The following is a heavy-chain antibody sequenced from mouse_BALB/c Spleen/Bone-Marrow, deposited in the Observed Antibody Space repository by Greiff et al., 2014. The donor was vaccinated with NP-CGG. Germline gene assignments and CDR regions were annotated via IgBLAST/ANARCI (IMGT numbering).Heavy chain of an antibody. CDR1: GYTFTEYT. J-gene: IGHJ1*01. CDR3: ASRYGSSYNYWYFDV. CDR2: INPNNGGS. Sequence: VQLKESGPELVKPGASVKISCKTSGYTFTEYTMHWVKQSHGKSLEWIGGINPNNGGSSYNQKFKGKATLTVDKSSSTAYMEPPSLTFEDSAVYYCASRYGSSYNYWYFDVWGAGTTVTVSS. D-gene: IGHD1-1*01. V-gene: IGHV1-18*01.